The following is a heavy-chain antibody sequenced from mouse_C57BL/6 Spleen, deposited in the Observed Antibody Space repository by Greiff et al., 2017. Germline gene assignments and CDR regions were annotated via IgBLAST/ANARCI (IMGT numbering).Heavy chain of an antibody. Sequence: VQLQESGPGLVQPSQSLSITCTVSGFSLTSYGVHWVRQSPGKGLEWLGVIWRGGSTDYNAAFMSRLSITKDNSKSQVFFKMNSLQADDTAIYYCAKEDYGSSYVTYWGQGTLVTVSA. CDR1: GFSLTSYG. CDR2: IWRGGST. J-gene: IGHJ3*01. CDR3: AKEDYGSSYVTY. D-gene: IGHD1-1*01. V-gene: IGHV2-5*01.